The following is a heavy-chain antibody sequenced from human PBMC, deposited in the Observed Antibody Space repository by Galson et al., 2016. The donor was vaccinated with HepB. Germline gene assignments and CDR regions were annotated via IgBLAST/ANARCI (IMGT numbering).Heavy chain of an antibody. J-gene: IGHJ4*02. Sequence: QSGAEVKKPGEPLKISCKASGYSFTSQWIAWVRQMPGKGLEWMGVIHPADSDTTYSPSFQGQVTISADKSIGTAYLEWNSLKASDTAIYYCARSKSAWYIFDYWGQGTLVTVSS. V-gene: IGHV5-51*01. CDR1: GYSFTSQW. CDR2: IHPADSDT. CDR3: ARSKSAWYIFDY. D-gene: IGHD6-13*01.